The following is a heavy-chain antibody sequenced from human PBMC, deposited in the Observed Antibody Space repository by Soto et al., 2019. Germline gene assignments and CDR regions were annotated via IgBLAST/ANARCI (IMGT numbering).Heavy chain of an antibody. D-gene: IGHD5-12*01. J-gene: IGHJ4*02. V-gene: IGHV3-53*04. Sequence: GGSLRLSCAASGFTVSSNYMSWVRQAPGKGLEWVSVIYSGGSTYYADSVKGRFTISRHNSKNTLYLQMNSLRAEDTAVYYCARGGEMATIPFDYWGQGTLVTVSS. CDR2: IYSGGST. CDR1: GFTVSSNY. CDR3: ARGGEMATIPFDY.